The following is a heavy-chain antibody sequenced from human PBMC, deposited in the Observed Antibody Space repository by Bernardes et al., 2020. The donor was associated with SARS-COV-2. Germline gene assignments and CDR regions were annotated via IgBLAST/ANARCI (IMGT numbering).Heavy chain of an antibody. D-gene: IGHD1-1*01. CDR2: ITGSGGRT. J-gene: IGHJ4*02. CDR1: GFPFLSFA. Sequence: SLFPSCAASGFPFLSFAMSWVRQAPGPGLEWVSVITGSGGRTNYADSVMGRFTISRDNSKNTLFLQMKRLRAEDTAVYYCAKPGTDYWGQGTLVTVSA. V-gene: IGHV3-23*01. CDR3: AKPGTDY.